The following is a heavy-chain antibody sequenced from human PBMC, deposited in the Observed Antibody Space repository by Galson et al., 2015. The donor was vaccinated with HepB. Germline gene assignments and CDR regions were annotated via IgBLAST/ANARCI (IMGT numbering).Heavy chain of an antibody. J-gene: IGHJ4*02. CDR3: AREKEGTPNYYDFWSGHSGGTDNDY. Sequence: SLRLSCAASGFTFSSYSMNWVRQAPGKGLEWVSSISSSSSYIYYADSVKGRFTISRDNAKNSLYLQMNSLRAEDTAVYYCAREKEGTPNYYDFWSGHSGGTDNDYWGQGTLVTVSS. CDR1: GFTFSSYS. CDR2: ISSSSSYI. V-gene: IGHV3-21*01. D-gene: IGHD3-3*01.